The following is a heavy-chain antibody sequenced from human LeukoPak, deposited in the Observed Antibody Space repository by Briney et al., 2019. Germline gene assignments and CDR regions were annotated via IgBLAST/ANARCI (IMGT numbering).Heavy chain of an antibody. V-gene: IGHV4-59*01. CDR3: ARDYYDSSGYSLGFDY. Sequence: PSETLSLTCTVSGGSISSYYWSWIRQPPGKGLEWIGYIYYSGSTNYNPSLKSRVTISVDTSKNQFSLKLSSVTAADTAVYYCARDYYDSSGYSLGFDYWGQGTLVTVSS. D-gene: IGHD3-22*01. CDR2: IYYSGST. CDR1: GGSISSYY. J-gene: IGHJ4*02.